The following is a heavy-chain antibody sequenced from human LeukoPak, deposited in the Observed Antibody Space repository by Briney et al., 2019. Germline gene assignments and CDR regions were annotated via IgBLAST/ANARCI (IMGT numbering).Heavy chain of an antibody. CDR3: AREGLDYDDSRNAFDI. J-gene: IGHJ3*02. V-gene: IGHV3-21*01. Sequence: PGGSLRLSCEASGITFSRYTMNWVRQAPGMGLEWVSSIVDTSSHRFYAESVKGRFTISRDNRKNSLYLQMNSLRADDTAVYYCAREGLDYDDSRNAFDIWGQGTMVTVSS. D-gene: IGHD3-22*01. CDR1: GITFSRYT. CDR2: IVDTSSHR.